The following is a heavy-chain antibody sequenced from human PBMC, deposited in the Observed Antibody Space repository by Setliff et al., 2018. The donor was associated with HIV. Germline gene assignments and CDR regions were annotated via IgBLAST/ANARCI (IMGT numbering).Heavy chain of an antibody. Sequence: SVKVSCKASGFTFTSSAMQWVRQARGQRLEWIGWIVVGSGNTNYAQKFQERVTITRDMSTSTAYMELSSLRSEDTAIYYCAKDRVSGWNNWFDPWGQGTLVTVSS. CDR1: GFTFTSSA. V-gene: IGHV1-58*02. CDR2: IVVGSGNT. D-gene: IGHD6-19*01. J-gene: IGHJ5*02. CDR3: AKDRVSGWNNWFDP.